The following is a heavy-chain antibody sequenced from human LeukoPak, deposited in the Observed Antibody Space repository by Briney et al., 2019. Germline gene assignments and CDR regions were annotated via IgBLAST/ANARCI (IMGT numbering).Heavy chain of an antibody. Sequence: SETLSLTCTVSGGSISSGSYYWSWIRQPAGKGLEWIGRIYTSGSTNYNPSLKSRVTMSVDTSKNQFSLKLSSVTAADTAVYYCARESSTVVTPGFDYWGQGTLVTVSS. CDR2: IYTSGST. V-gene: IGHV4-61*02. D-gene: IGHD4-23*01. J-gene: IGHJ4*02. CDR3: ARESSTVVTPGFDY. CDR1: GGSISSGSYY.